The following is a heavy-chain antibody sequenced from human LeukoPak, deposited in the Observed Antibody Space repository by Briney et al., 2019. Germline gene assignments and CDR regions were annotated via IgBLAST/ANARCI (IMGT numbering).Heavy chain of an antibody. CDR1: GFTFSSYG. J-gene: IGHJ6*02. D-gene: IGHD3-22*01. Sequence: PGGSLRLSCAASGFTFSSYGMHWVRQAPGKGLEWVAVIWYDGSNKYYADSVKGRFTISRDNSKNTLYLQMNSLRAEDTAVYYCASGPSYYYDSSGYLPLVPYYGMEVWGQGTTVTVSS. V-gene: IGHV3-33*01. CDR2: IWYDGSNK. CDR3: ASGPSYYYDSSGYLPLVPYYGMEV.